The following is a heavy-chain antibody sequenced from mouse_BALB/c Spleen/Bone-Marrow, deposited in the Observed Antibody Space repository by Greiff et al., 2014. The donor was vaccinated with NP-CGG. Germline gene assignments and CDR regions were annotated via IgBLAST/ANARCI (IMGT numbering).Heavy chain of an antibody. Sequence: VQLQQSGGELMKPGASVKISCKATGYTFSNYWIQWVKQRPGHGPGWIGEILPGSDNTNYNEKFKGKATFTADTSSNTAYMQLSSLTSEDSAVYYCARGNPFDFWGQGTTLTVSS. V-gene: IGHV1-9*01. CDR3: ARGNPFDF. J-gene: IGHJ2*01. CDR1: GYTFSNYW. CDR2: ILPGSDNT.